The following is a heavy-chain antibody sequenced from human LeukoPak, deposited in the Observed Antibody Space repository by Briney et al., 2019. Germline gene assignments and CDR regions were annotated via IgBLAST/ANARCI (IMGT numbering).Heavy chain of an antibody. CDR2: ISSDGSNK. CDR1: GFTFSSYG. Sequence: GGSLRLSCAASGFTFSSYGMHWVRQAPGKGLEWVAVISSDGSNKYYADSVKGRFTISRDNSKNTLYLQMGSLRAEDMAVYYCARENYYDSSGYHRSFGYWGQGTLVTVSA. D-gene: IGHD3-22*01. J-gene: IGHJ4*02. CDR3: ARENYYDSSGYHRSFGY. V-gene: IGHV3-30*03.